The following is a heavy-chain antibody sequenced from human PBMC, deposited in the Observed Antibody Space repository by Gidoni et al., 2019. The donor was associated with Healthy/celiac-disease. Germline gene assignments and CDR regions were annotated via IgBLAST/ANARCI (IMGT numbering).Heavy chain of an antibody. CDR1: GGSFSGYY. Sequence: QVQLQQWGAGRLKPSEPLSLTCAVYGGSFSGYYWSWIRQPPGKGLEWIGEINHSGSTNYNPSLKSRVTISVDTSKNQFSLKLSSVTAADTAVYYCARGPRFLEWFDYWGQGTLVTVSS. D-gene: IGHD3-3*01. CDR2: INHSGST. J-gene: IGHJ4*02. V-gene: IGHV4-34*01. CDR3: ARGPRFLEWFDY.